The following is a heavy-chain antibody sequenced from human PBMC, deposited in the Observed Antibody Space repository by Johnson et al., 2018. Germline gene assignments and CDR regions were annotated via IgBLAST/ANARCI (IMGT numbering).Heavy chain of an antibody. CDR1: GFTFSSYA. Sequence: QVQLVESGGGVVQPGRSLRLSCVASGFTFSSYAMHWVRQAPGKGLEWVAVISYDGSSEYYADSVTGRFTISRDNSKKTLYLQINSLRAEDTAVYYCAKDKGTGDSSGGRTKLFYYYYGMDVWGQGTTVTVSS. J-gene: IGHJ6*02. CDR3: AKDKGTGDSSGGRTKLFYYYYGMDV. D-gene: IGHD3-22*01. V-gene: IGHV3-30*18. CDR2: ISYDGSSE.